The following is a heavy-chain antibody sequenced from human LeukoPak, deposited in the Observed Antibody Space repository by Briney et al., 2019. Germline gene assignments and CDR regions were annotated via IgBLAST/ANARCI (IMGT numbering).Heavy chain of an antibody. D-gene: IGHD6-13*01. CDR3: ARGSSSWSP. CDR2: ISHSGST. CDR1: GGSISSTNW. J-gene: IGHJ5*02. V-gene: IGHV4-4*02. Sequence: PSGTLSLTCAVSGGSISSTNWWSWVRPPPGKGLERIAEISHSGSTTYNPSLKSRVTMSVDTSKHQFSLKLSSVTAANTAVYYCARGSSSWSPWAQGTLVTVSS.